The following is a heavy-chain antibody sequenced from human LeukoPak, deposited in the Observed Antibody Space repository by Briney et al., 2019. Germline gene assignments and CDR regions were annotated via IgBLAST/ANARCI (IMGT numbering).Heavy chain of an antibody. J-gene: IGHJ4*02. CDR1: GFTFSSYG. Sequence: GGSLRLSCAASGFTFSSYGMSWVRQAPGKGLEWVSAISGSGGSTYYADSVKGRFTISRDNSKNTLYLQMNSLRAEDTAVYYCAKFKGTYSSSRGLFDYWGQGTLVTVSS. D-gene: IGHD6-13*01. CDR2: ISGSGGST. CDR3: AKFKGTYSSSRGLFDY. V-gene: IGHV3-23*01.